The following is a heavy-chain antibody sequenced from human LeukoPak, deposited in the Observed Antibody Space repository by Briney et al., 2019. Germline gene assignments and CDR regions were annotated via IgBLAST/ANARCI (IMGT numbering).Heavy chain of an antibody. J-gene: IGHJ5*02. Sequence: GGSLRLSCAASGFTFSSYAMHWVRQAPGKGLEWVAVISYDGSNKYYADSVKGRFTISRDNSKNTLYLQMNSLRAEDTAVYYCARDSGFDPWGQGTLVTVPS. CDR2: ISYDGSNK. CDR1: GFTFSSYA. CDR3: ARDSGFDP. V-gene: IGHV3-30*04.